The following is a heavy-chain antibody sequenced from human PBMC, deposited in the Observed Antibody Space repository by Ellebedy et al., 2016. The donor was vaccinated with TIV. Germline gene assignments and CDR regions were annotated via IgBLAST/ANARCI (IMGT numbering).Heavy chain of an antibody. CDR2: IIPVFDTA. CDR3: ASRNDSSGYYYVLAFEY. J-gene: IGHJ4*02. Sequence: ASVKVSCKASGGTFSSYATSWVRQAPGQGLEWMGRIIPVFDTADYAQEYQGRVTLTADKSTSTAYMELSSLRSDDTAVYYCASRNDSSGYYYVLAFEYWGQGTLVTVSS. V-gene: IGHV1-69*06. D-gene: IGHD3-22*01. CDR1: GGTFSSYA.